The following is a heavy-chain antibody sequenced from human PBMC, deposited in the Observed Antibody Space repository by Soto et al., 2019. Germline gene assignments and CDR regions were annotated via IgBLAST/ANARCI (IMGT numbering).Heavy chain of an antibody. D-gene: IGHD3-10*01. CDR3: ARQSGSDYYGSGSYYPFDY. J-gene: IGHJ4*02. Sequence: GESLKISCKGSGYSFTGYWISWVRQMPGKGLEWMGRIDPSDSYTNYSPSFQGHVTISADKSVSTAYLQWSSLKASDTAMYYCARQSGSDYYGSGSYYPFDYWGQGTLVTVSS. CDR1: GYSFTGYW. V-gene: IGHV5-10-1*01. CDR2: IDPSDSYT.